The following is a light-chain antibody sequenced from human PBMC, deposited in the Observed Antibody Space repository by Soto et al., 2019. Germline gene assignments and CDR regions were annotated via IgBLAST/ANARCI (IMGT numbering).Light chain of an antibody. CDR3: LQRSDWPWT. J-gene: IGKJ1*01. CDR2: DTS. V-gene: IGKV3-11*01. CDR1: PGVSSY. Sequence: EIVLTQSPATLSLSPGERATLSCRASPGVSSYLAWYQQKPGQAPRLLLYDTSNRATGIPARFSGSGSGTDFTLTISSLEPEDFAVYYCLQRSDWPWTFGQGTKVEIK.